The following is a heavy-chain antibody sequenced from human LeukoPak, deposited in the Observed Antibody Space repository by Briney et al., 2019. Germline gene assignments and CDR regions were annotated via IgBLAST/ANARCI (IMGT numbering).Heavy chain of an antibody. CDR3: ARVVYSGYDPFDY. CDR1: GFTFSSYS. Sequence: GGSLRLSCAASGFTFSSYSMNWVRQAPGKGLEWVSSITSGSSNIYHADSVKGRFTISRDNAKNSPYLQMNSLRAEDTAVYYCARVVYSGYDPFDYWGQGTLVTVSS. CDR2: ITSGSSNI. V-gene: IGHV3-21*01. J-gene: IGHJ4*02. D-gene: IGHD5-12*01.